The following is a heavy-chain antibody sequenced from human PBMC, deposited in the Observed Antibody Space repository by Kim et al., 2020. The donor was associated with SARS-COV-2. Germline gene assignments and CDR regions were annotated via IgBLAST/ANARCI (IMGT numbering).Heavy chain of an antibody. V-gene: IGHV3-23*03. CDR1: GFTFSSYA. Sequence: GGSLRLSCAASGFTFSSYAMSWVRQAPGKGLEWVSVIYSGGSSTYYADSVKDRFTISRDNSKNTLYLQMNSLRAEDTAVYYCSIAAAGTVGIAWGQGTLVTVSP. D-gene: IGHD6-13*01. CDR3: SIAAAGTVGIA. J-gene: IGHJ5*02. CDR2: IYSGGSST.